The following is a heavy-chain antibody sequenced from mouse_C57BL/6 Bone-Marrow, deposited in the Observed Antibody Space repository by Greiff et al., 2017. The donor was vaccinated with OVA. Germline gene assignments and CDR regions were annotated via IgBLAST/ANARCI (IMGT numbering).Heavy chain of an antibody. D-gene: IGHD1-1*01. J-gene: IGHJ4*01. CDR1: GFTFTDYY. Sequence: EVKLMESGGGLVQPGGSLSLSCAASGFTFTDYYMSWVRQPPGKALEWLGFIRNKANGYTTEYSASVKGRFTISRDNSQSILYLQMNALRAEDSATYYCARSYYYGSFYYAMDYWGQGTSVTVSS. CDR3: ARSYYYGSFYYAMDY. V-gene: IGHV7-3*01. CDR2: IRNKANGYTT.